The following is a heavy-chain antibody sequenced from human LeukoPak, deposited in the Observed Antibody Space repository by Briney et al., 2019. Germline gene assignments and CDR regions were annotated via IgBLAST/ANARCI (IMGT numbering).Heavy chain of an antibody. CDR3: ASDEYSSSFDY. Sequence: PGGSLRLSCAGSGFTFSSYWMSWVRQAPGKGVEWVANIKQDGSEKYYVDSVKGRFTISRDNAKNSLYLQMNSLRAEDTAVYYCASDEYSSSFDYWGQGTLVTVSS. CDR2: IKQDGSEK. CDR1: GFTFSSYW. D-gene: IGHD6-6*01. J-gene: IGHJ4*02. V-gene: IGHV3-7*01.